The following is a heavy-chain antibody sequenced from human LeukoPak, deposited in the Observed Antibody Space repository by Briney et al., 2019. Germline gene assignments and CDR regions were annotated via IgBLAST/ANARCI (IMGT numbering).Heavy chain of an antibody. D-gene: IGHD3-10*01. Sequence: GGSLRLSCAASGFTFSSYAMSWVRQAPGKGLEWVSTTGSGGSTSYADSVKGRFTISRDNSKNTLYLQMNSLRAEDTAVYYCASRGRYYFDFWGQGTPATVSS. CDR2: TGSGGST. J-gene: IGHJ4*02. V-gene: IGHV3-23*01. CDR3: ASRGRYYFDF. CDR1: GFTFSSYA.